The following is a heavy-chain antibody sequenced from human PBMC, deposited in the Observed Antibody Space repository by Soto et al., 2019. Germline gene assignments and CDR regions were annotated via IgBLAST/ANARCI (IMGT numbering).Heavy chain of an antibody. CDR1: GYAFTSYY. J-gene: IGHJ4*02. CDR2: INPSGGGT. CDR3: TRGGSGSYGNHY. V-gene: IGHV1-46*03. D-gene: IGHD6-19*01. Sequence: QVQLVQSGAEVKKPGASVKVSCKASGYAFTSYYMHWVRQAPGQGLEWMGIINPSGGGTTYVQKYYVRGTITSSTSKSTIYMDLSSLTLEDAATADCTRGGSGSYGNHYWGQGTLVIVSS.